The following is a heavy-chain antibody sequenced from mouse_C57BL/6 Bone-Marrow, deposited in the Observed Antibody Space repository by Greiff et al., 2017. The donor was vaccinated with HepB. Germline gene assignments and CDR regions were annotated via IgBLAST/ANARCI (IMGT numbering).Heavy chain of an antibody. CDR1: GFTFSSYA. J-gene: IGHJ4*01. CDR3: TRDYYGSSYLYYYAMDY. D-gene: IGHD1-1*01. V-gene: IGHV5-9-1*02. CDR2: ISSGGDYI. Sequence: EVKVVESGEGLVKPGGSLKLSCAASGFTFSSYAMSWVRQTPEKRLEWVAYISSGGDYIYYADTVKGRFTISRDNARNTLYLQMSSLKSEDTAMYYCTRDYYGSSYLYYYAMDYWGQGTSVTVSS.